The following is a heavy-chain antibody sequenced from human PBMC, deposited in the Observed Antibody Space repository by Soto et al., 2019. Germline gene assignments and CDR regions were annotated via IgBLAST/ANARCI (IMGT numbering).Heavy chain of an antibody. J-gene: IGHJ3*02. D-gene: IGHD1-26*01. Sequence: ESLTISYKGSGESCTSYGVGLVRQMPGKGLEWMGIIYPGDSDTRYSPSFQGQVTISADKSISTAYLQWSSLKASDTAMYYCARPVHGGNSGFGAFDIWGQGTMVTVSS. V-gene: IGHV5-51*01. CDR3: ARPVHGGNSGFGAFDI. CDR2: IYPGDSDT. CDR1: GESCTSYG.